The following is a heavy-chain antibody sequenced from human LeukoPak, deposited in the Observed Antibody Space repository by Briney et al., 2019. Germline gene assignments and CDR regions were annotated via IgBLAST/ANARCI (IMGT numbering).Heavy chain of an antibody. D-gene: IGHD6-13*01. CDR1: GGSLSGYY. V-gene: IGHV4-34*01. CDR3: ARGRYSSSWLQP. Sequence: WESLSLTCAVYGGSLSGYYWSWIRQPPGKGLEWIGEINHSGSTNYNPSLKSRVTISVDTSKNQFSLKLSSVTAADTAVYYCARGRYSSSWLQPWGQGTLVTVSS. J-gene: IGHJ5*02. CDR2: INHSGST.